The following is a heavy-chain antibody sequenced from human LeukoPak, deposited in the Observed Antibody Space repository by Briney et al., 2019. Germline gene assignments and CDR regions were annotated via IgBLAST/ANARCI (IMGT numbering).Heavy chain of an antibody. V-gene: IGHV4-39*01. D-gene: IGHD3-22*01. CDR2: IYYSGST. Sequence: PSETLSLTCTVSGGSISSSSYYWGWIRRPPGKGLEWIGSIYYSGSTYYNPSLKSRVTISVDTSKNQFSLKLSSVTAADTAVYYCARTNYYDSSGYFDYWGQGTLVTVSS. CDR1: GGSISSSSYY. CDR3: ARTNYYDSSGYFDY. J-gene: IGHJ4*02.